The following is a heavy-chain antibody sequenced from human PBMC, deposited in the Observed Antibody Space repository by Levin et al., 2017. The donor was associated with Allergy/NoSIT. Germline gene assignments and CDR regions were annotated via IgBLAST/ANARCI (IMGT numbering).Heavy chain of an antibody. V-gene: IGHV3-33*01. Sequence: PGGSLRLSCAASGFTFSSYGMHWVRQAPGKGLEWVAVIWYDGSNKYYADSVKGRFTISRDNSKNTLYLQMNSLRAEDTAVYYCARDSHDDTPADYWGQGTLVNVSS. CDR3: ARDSHDDTPADY. J-gene: IGHJ4*02. D-gene: IGHD3-22*01. CDR1: GFTFSSYG. CDR2: IWYDGSNK.